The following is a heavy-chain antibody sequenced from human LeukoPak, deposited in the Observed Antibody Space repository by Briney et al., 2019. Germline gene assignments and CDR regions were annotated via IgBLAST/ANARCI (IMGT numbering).Heavy chain of an antibody. V-gene: IGHV1-18*01. CDR1: GYTFTSYG. Sequence: GASVKVSCKASGYTFTSYGISWVRQAPGQGLEWMGWISAYNGNTNYAQKLQGRVTMTTDTSTSTAYMELRSLRSDDTAVYYCARDFWSDYYDSGSYYRDYYYSMDVWGQGTTVTVSS. CDR3: ARDFWSDYYDSGSYYRDYYYSMDV. D-gene: IGHD3-10*01. J-gene: IGHJ6*02. CDR2: ISAYNGNT.